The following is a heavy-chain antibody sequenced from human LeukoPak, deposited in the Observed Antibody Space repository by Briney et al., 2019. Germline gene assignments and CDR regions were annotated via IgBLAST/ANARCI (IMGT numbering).Heavy chain of an antibody. CDR3: ARDLRHDSSGYAFDY. D-gene: IGHD3-22*01. CDR1: GFTFSSYS. V-gene: IGHV3-48*02. CDR2: ISSSSSTI. J-gene: IGHJ4*02. Sequence: GGSLRLSCAASGFTFSSYSMNWVRQAPGKGLEWVSYISSSSSTIYYADSVKGRFTISRDNAKNSLYLQMNSLRDEDTAVYYRARDLRHDSSGYAFDYWGQGTLVTVSS.